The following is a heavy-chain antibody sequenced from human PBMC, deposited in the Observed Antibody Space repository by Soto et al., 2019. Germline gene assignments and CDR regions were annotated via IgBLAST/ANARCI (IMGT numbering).Heavy chain of an antibody. V-gene: IGHV1-18*01. Sequence: GASVKVSCKASGYTFTSYGISWVRQAPGQGLEWMGWISAYNGNTNYAQKLQGRVTMTTDTSTSTAYMELRSLRSDDTAVYYCARGSYSCSSTSCYLPFDYWGQGTLVTVSS. CDR2: ISAYNGNT. D-gene: IGHD2-2*01. J-gene: IGHJ4*02. CDR3: ARGSYSCSSTSCYLPFDY. CDR1: GYTFTSYG.